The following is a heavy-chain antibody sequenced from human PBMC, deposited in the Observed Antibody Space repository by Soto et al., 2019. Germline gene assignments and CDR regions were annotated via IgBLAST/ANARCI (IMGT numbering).Heavy chain of an antibody. CDR3: AKDVLRFLEWLSAAYGMDV. CDR1: GFTFSSYG. D-gene: IGHD3-3*01. Sequence: GGSLRLSCAASGFTFSSYGMHWVRQAPGKGLEWVAVISYDGSNKYYADSVKGRFTISRGNSKNTLYLQMNSLRAEDTAVYYCAKDVLRFLEWLSAAYGMDVWGQGTTVTVSS. J-gene: IGHJ6*02. V-gene: IGHV3-30*18. CDR2: ISYDGSNK.